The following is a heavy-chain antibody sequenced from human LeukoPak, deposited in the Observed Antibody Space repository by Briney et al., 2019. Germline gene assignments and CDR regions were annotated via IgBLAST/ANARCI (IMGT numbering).Heavy chain of an antibody. V-gene: IGHV4-4*07. CDR2: IYTRGST. CDR3: ARGDGGGGNFDY. CDR1: GGSINNYY. J-gene: IGHJ4*02. D-gene: IGHD5-24*01. Sequence: SETLSLTCTVSGGSINNYYWSWIRQPAGKGLEWIGRIYTRGSTNYNPSLKSRVTISVDTSKNQFSLKLSSVTAADTAVYYCARGDGGGGNFDYWGQGTLVTVSS.